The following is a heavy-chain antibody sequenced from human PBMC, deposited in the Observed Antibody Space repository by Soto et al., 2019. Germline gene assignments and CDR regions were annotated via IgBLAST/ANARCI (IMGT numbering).Heavy chain of an antibody. CDR1: GGSLSGYY. CDR2: FYSSGST. V-gene: IGHV4-59*08. CDR3: ARSDGRY. Sequence: TSETLSLTCTVSGGSLSGYYWSWIRQPPGKGLEWIGDFYSSGSTNYNPSLKSRVTISVDTSKNQFSLKLSSVTAADTAVYYCARSDGRYWGQGTLVTVSS. J-gene: IGHJ4*02.